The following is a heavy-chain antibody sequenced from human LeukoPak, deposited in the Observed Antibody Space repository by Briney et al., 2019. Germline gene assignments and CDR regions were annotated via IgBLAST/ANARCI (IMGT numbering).Heavy chain of an antibody. CDR1: EFAFSTYN. J-gene: IGHJ4*02. D-gene: IGHD4-23*01. Sequence: GGSLRLSCAASEFAFSTYNMNWVRQAPGKGLEWVSYISTGSSTTYYADSVKGRFTISRDNVENSLYLQMNSLRDEDTAVYYCARVAAGHSVNYFDYWGQGTLVTVSS. CDR3: ARVAAGHSVNYFDY. CDR2: ISTGSSTT. V-gene: IGHV3-48*02.